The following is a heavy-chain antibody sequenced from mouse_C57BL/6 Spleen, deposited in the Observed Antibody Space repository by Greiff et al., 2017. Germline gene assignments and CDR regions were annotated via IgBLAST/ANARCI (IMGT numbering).Heavy chain of an antibody. J-gene: IGHJ4*01. CDR2: IYPRDGST. D-gene: IGHD1-1*01. CDR3: ARSSGGSSGYYAMDY. CDR1: GYTFTSYD. Sequence: QVQLKESGPELVKPGASVKLSCKASGYTFTSYDINWVKQRPGQGLEWIGWIYPRDGSTKYNEKFKGKATLTVDTSSSTAYMELHSLTSEDSAVYFCARSSGGSSGYYAMDYWGQGTSVTVSS. V-gene: IGHV1-85*01.